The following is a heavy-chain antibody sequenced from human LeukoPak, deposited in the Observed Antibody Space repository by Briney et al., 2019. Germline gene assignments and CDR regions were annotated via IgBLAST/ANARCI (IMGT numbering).Heavy chain of an antibody. J-gene: IGHJ4*02. CDR2: ISSSSSYI. Sequence: GGSLRLSCAASGFTFSSYSMNWVRQAPGKGLEWVSSISSSSSYIYYADSVRGRFTISRDNAKNSLYLQMNSLRAEDTAVYYCASDAVAATDYWGQGTLVTVSS. CDR1: GFTFSSYS. D-gene: IGHD6-19*01. CDR3: ASDAVAATDY. V-gene: IGHV3-21*01.